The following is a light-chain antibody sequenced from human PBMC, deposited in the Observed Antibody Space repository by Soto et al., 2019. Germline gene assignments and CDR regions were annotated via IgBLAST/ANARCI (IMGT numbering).Light chain of an antibody. CDR1: SGSVANNY. V-gene: IGLV6-57*02. CDR2: EDN. J-gene: IGLJ2*01. Sequence: NFMLTQPQSVSESPGKTVTISCTGSSGSVANNYVQWYQQRPGSVPTPVIYEDNRRPSGVPERFSGSVDSSSNSASLTISGLKPEDEADYYCQSYDSDNRGVFGGGTKLTVL. CDR3: QSYDSDNRGV.